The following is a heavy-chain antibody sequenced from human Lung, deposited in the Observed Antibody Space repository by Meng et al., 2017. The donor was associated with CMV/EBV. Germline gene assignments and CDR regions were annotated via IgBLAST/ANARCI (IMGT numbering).Heavy chain of an antibody. Sequence: QGQVEESGPGLVKPSGTLSLTCGVSGVSISSNIRWTWVCQPPGKGLEWIGDIDDSGSTNYNPSLNSRISISLDKSKNHFSLKVNSVTAADTAVYYCARGKQDAWELLAYWGQGALVTVSS. J-gene: IGHJ4*02. CDR1: GVSISSNIR. V-gene: IGHV4-4*02. D-gene: IGHD1-26*01. CDR3: ARGKQDAWELLAY. CDR2: IDDSGST.